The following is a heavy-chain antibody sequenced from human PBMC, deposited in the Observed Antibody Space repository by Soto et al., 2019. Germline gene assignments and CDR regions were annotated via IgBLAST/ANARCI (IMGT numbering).Heavy chain of an antibody. CDR2: INAGNGNT. D-gene: IGHD6-13*01. CDR3: ESLGSDSSSWYYFDY. Sequence: ASVKVSCKASGYTFTSYAMHWVRQAPGQRLEWMGWINAGNGNTKYSQKFQGRVTITRDTSASTAYMELSSLRSEDTAVYYCESLGSDSSSWYYFDYWGQGTLVTVSS. J-gene: IGHJ4*02. V-gene: IGHV1-3*01. CDR1: GYTFTSYA.